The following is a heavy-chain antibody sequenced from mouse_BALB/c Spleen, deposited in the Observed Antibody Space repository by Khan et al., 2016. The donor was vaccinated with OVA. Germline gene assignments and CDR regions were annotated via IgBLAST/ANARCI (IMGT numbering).Heavy chain of an antibody. CDR3: ARSSYYGYAYFDY. CDR1: GYSITSDYA. CDR2: ISYSVST. Sequence: EVQLVESGPGLVKPSQSLSLTCTVTGYSITSDYAWNWIRQFPGNKLEWMGYISYSVSTSYNPSLKSRISITRDTSKNQFFLQLNSVTTEDTATYYCARSSYYGYAYFDYWGQGNTLTVSS. D-gene: IGHD2-2*01. V-gene: IGHV3-2*02. J-gene: IGHJ2*01.